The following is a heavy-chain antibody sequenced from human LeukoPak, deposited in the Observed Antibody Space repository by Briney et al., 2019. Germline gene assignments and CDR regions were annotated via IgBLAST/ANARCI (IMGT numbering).Heavy chain of an antibody. Sequence: SETLSLTCTVSGYSISSGYYWGWIRQPPGKGLEWIGYIYYSGSTNYNPSLKSRVTISVDTSKNQFSLKLSSVTAADTAVYYCARVSWFGELYLTDYWGQGTLVTVSS. CDR3: ARVSWFGELYLTDY. D-gene: IGHD3-10*01. CDR1: GYSISSGYY. J-gene: IGHJ4*02. V-gene: IGHV4-61*01. CDR2: IYYSGST.